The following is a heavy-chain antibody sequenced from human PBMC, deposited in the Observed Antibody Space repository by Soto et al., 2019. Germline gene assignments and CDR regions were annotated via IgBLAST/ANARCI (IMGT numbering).Heavy chain of an antibody. Sequence: SVKVSCKASGGTFSSYTISWVRQAPGQGLEWMGRIIPILGIANYAQKFQGRVTITADKSTSTAYMELSSLRSEDTAVYYCARDTPWGVWSGYYGGKTGPPEDYYYYMDVWGKGTTVTVSS. CDR3: ARDTPWGVWSGYYGGKTGPPEDYYYYMDV. V-gene: IGHV1-69*04. CDR2: IIPILGIA. CDR1: GGTFSSYT. J-gene: IGHJ6*03. D-gene: IGHD3-3*01.